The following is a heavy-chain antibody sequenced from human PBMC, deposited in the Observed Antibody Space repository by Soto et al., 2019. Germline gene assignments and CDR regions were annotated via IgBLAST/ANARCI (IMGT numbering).Heavy chain of an antibody. Sequence: EVQLVESGGGLIQPGGSRRLSCAASGFTVSSNYMSWVRQAPGKGLEWVSVIYSGGSTYYADSVKGRFTISRDNSKNTLYLQMNSLRAEDTAVYYCARSPMGATYFDYWGQGTLVTVSS. J-gene: IGHJ4*02. CDR2: IYSGGST. V-gene: IGHV3-53*01. CDR1: GFTVSSNY. CDR3: ARSPMGATYFDY. D-gene: IGHD1-26*01.